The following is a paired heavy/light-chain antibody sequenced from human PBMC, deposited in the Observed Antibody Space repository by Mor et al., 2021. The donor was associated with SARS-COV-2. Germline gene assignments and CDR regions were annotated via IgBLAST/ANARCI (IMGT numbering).Light chain of an antibody. V-gene: IGLV2-14*01. Sequence: QSALTQFASVSGSPGQSITISCTGTSSDVGGYNYVSWYQQHPGKAPKLMIYDVSNRPSGVSNRFSGSKSGNTASLTISGLQAEDEADYYCSSYTSSSTVVFGGGTKLTVL. CDR1: SSDVGGYNY. CDR3: SSYTSSSTVV. CDR2: DVS. J-gene: IGLJ2*01.
Heavy chain of an antibody. CDR2: IWYHGSNE. Sequence: QVQLVESGGGVVQPGRSLRLSCAASGFTFSSYGMHWVRQAPGKGLEWVAVIWYHGSNEYYADSVKGRFTISRDNSKNTLYLQMNSLRAEDTAVYYCARGGGLTGYRYYYYQYYMDVWGKGTTVTVSS. D-gene: IGHD3-9*01. CDR1: GFTFSSYG. J-gene: IGHJ6*03. V-gene: IGHV3-33*01. CDR3: ARGGGLTGYRYYYYQYYMDV.